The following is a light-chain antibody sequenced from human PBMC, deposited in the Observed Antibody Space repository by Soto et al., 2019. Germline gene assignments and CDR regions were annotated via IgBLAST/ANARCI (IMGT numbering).Light chain of an antibody. Sequence: DIMMTQSPDSLAVSLGERATINCKSSQSVLYSANNKNCLAWYQQKPGQPPKLLLYWASTRESGVPDRFSGSGSGTDFTLTISSLQAEDVAVYYCQQYYSTPRTFGQGTKVEIK. CDR1: QSVLYSANNKNC. J-gene: IGKJ1*01. CDR3: QQYYSTPRT. V-gene: IGKV4-1*01. CDR2: WAS.